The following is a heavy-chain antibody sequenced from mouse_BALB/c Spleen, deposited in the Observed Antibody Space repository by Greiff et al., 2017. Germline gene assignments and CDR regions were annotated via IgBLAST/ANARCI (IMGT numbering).Heavy chain of an antibody. CDR1: GFTFSSYA. J-gene: IGHJ4*01. CDR3: ARHIYYGYDEAMDY. Sequence: EVNVVESGGGLVKPGGSLKLSCAASGFTFSSYAMSWVRQTPEKRLEWVATISSGGSYTYYPDSVKGRFTISRDNAKNTLYLQMSSLRSEDTAMYYCARHIYYGYDEAMDYWGQGTSVTVSS. D-gene: IGHD2-2*01. CDR2: ISSGGSYT. V-gene: IGHV5-9-3*01.